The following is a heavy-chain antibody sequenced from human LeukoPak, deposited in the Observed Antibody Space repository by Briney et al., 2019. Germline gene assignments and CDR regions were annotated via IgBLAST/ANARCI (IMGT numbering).Heavy chain of an antibody. CDR3: AREPGMYYYGSEYNWFDP. Sequence: SVKVSCKASGYTFTSYGISWVRQAPGQGLEWMGGIIPIFGTANYAQKFQGRVTITADESTSTAYMELSSLRSEDTAVYYCAREPGMYYYGSEYNWFDPWGQGTLVTVSS. J-gene: IGHJ5*02. CDR1: GYTFTSYG. D-gene: IGHD3-10*01. CDR2: IIPIFGTA. V-gene: IGHV1-69*13.